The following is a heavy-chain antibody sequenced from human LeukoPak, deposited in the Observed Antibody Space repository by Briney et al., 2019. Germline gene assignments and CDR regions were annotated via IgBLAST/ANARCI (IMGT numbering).Heavy chain of an antibody. J-gene: IGHJ3*02. CDR2: IYYSGST. Sequence: MPSETLSLTCTVSGGSISSSSYYWGWIRQPPGKGLERIGSIYYSGSTYYNPSLKSRVTISVDTSKNQFSLKLSSVTAADTAVYYCAQTGPGDRGDAFDIWGQGTMVTVSS. CDR3: AQTGPGDRGDAFDI. D-gene: IGHD7-27*01. V-gene: IGHV4-39*07. CDR1: GGSISSSSYY.